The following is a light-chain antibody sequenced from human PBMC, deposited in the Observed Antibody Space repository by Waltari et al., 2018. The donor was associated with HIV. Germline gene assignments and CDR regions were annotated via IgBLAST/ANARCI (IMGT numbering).Light chain of an antibody. CDR1: SSAFGISNS. Sequence: HSALTQPASVSASPGQSITISCTGASSAFGISNSVSWYQQRPGKVPKVIIYEVNSRPSGVSDRFSGSKSGNTASLTISGLQAEDEADYYCTSYTSNDTLLFGGGTKVTVL. V-gene: IGLV2-14*01. CDR3: TSYTSNDTLL. CDR2: EVN. J-gene: IGLJ3*02.